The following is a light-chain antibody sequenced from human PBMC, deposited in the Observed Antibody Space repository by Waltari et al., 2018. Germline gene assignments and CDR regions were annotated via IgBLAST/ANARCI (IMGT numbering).Light chain of an antibody. CDR2: GNT. Sequence: QSVLTQPPSVSGAPGQRVPIACTWSSSHIGAGYDVHWYQQLPGTAPKLLIYGNTNRPSGVPDRFSGSKSGTSASLAITGLQAEDEADYYCQSYDSSLSGSNVFGSGTKVTVL. CDR3: QSYDSSLSGSNV. V-gene: IGLV1-40*01. CDR1: SSHIGAGYD. J-gene: IGLJ6*01.